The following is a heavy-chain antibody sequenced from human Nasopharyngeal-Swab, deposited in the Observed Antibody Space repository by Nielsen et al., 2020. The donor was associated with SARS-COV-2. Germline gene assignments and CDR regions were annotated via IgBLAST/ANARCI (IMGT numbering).Heavy chain of an antibody. J-gene: IGHJ6*02. Sequence: GESLKISCAASGFTFSNAWMSWVRQAPGKGLEWVSAISGSGGSTYYADSVKGRFTISRDNSKNTLYLQMNSLRAEDTAVYYCAKGGGYSVYYGMDVWGQGTTVTVSS. CDR1: GFTFSNAW. V-gene: IGHV3-23*01. CDR2: ISGSGGST. D-gene: IGHD3-10*01. CDR3: AKGGGYSVYYGMDV.